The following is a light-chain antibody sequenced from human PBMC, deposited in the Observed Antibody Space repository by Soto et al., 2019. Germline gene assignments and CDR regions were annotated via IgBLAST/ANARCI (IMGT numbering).Light chain of an antibody. Sequence: RGMTKSQATLSIAAGERATLTSMASQTIYSNVAWYQQRPGQSPRLLIYHASSRATGIPARFSGSGSGTEYTLTISSLQSEDFAVYYCQQYDNWPVTFGQGTRLEI. CDR1: QTIYSN. CDR2: HAS. CDR3: QQYDNWPVT. V-gene: IGKV3-15*01. J-gene: IGKJ5*01.